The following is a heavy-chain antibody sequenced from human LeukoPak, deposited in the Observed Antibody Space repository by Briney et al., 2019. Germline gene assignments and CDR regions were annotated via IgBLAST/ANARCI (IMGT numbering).Heavy chain of an antibody. Sequence: QAGGSLRLSCATSGFTFSSYEMNWVRQAPGKGLEWISYITTSGTSTCYADSVKGRFTISRDNGKTALSLQMNSLRAEDTAVYYCVVHSATSCYWGQGTLVTVSS. CDR1: GFTFSSYE. V-gene: IGHV3-48*03. CDR3: VVHSATSCY. D-gene: IGHD1-26*01. CDR2: ITTSGTST. J-gene: IGHJ4*02.